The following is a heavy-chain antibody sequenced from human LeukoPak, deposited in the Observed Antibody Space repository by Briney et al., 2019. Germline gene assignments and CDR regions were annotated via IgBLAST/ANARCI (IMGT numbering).Heavy chain of an antibody. J-gene: IGHJ6*02. CDR1: GGSLNGYY. CDR3: ARATFRGATGHFHYGMDV. Sequence: PSETLSLTCAVYGGSLNGYYWTWIRQAPGMGLEWVAEIDQSGTTNYNPSLERRVTMSRDTSKKQLSLKVSLVTAADTAVYYRARATFRGATGHFHYGMDVWGQGTTVTVSS. D-gene: IGHD3-16*01. V-gene: IGHV4-34*01. CDR2: IDQSGTT.